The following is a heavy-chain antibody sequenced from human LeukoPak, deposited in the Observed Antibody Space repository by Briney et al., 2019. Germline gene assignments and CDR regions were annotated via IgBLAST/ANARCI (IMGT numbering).Heavy chain of an antibody. CDR2: ISAYNGNT. CDR1: VYTSTSKG. D-gene: IGHD1-26*01. CDR3: ARSEYSGSYYQMWYFDY. J-gene: IGHJ4*02. V-gene: IGHV1-18*01. Sequence: ASAKVSGTASVYTSTSKGSGWMRVVPGQVIEWLGWISAYNGNTNYAQKLQGRVTMTTDTSTSTAYMELRSLRSDDTAVYYCARSEYSGSYYQMWYFDYWGQGTLVTVSS.